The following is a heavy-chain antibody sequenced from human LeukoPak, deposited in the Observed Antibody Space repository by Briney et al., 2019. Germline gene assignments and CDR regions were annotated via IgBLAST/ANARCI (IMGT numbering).Heavy chain of an antibody. J-gene: IGHJ4*02. CDR3: ARGPLGPSYFDY. CDR1: GGSISSYF. D-gene: IGHD1-26*01. V-gene: IGHV4-59*08. Sequence: SEPLTLTCTVSGGSISSYFCSWIRQPRGKGLEWLGYIYYSGSTNYNPTLKSRVTISVDTSKNQFSPKLSCVTAADTAVYYCARGPLGPSYFDYWGQGTLVTVSS. CDR2: IYYSGST.